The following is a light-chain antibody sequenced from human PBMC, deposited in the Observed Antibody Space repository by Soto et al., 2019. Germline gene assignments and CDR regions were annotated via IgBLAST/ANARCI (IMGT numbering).Light chain of an antibody. CDR2: YNY. CDR1: SSNIGSNS. CDR3: AAWDDSLNAVV. V-gene: IGLV1-44*01. Sequence: QSVLTQPPSASGTPGQRVTIFCSGSSSNIGSNSVNWYQQLPGTAPKLLIYYNYQRPSGVPDRFSGSKSGTSAFLAISGLQSEDEADYYCAAWDDSLNAVVFGGGTKVTVL. J-gene: IGLJ3*02.